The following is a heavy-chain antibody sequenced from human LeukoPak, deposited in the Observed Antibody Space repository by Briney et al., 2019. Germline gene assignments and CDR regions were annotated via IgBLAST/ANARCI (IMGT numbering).Heavy chain of an antibody. CDR3: TKFFLGRRDYVWESYRYLAFDI. CDR1: GFTLTDAW. Sequence: GGSLRLSCAASGFTLTDAWVSWVRQPPGKGLEWVGHLKSKTDGGTTDYAAPVKGRFTISRDGSKNTLYLQMNSLKTEDTAVYYCTKFFLGRRDYVWESYRYLAFDIWGHGTMATVSS. CDR2: LKSKTDGGTT. D-gene: IGHD3-16*02. V-gene: IGHV3-15*01. J-gene: IGHJ3*02.